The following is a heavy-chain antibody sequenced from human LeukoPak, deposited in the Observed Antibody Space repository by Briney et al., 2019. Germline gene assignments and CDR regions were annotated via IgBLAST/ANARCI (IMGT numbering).Heavy chain of an antibody. V-gene: IGHV5-51*01. Sequence: GESLKISYKGSGYSFTSYWIGWVRQMPGKGLEWMGIIYPGDSDTRYSPSFQGQVTISADKSISTAYLQWSSLKASDTAMYYCARRGTHYDILTGYYSSWYYFDYWGQGTLVTVSS. CDR3: ARRGTHYDILTGYYSSWYYFDY. CDR1: GYSFTSYW. D-gene: IGHD3-9*01. CDR2: IYPGDSDT. J-gene: IGHJ4*02.